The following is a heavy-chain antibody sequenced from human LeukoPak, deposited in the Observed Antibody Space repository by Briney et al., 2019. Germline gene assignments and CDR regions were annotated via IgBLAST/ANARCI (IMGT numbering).Heavy chain of an antibody. Sequence: GGSLRLSCAASGFTFSNYAMSWVRQAPGKGLGWVSAILGSGGSTYYADSVKGRFTVSRDNSKSTLYLQMNSPRAEDTALYYCAKWGDYDVLTGYYVPDYWGQGTLVTVSS. J-gene: IGHJ4*02. CDR1: GFTFSNYA. D-gene: IGHD3-9*01. V-gene: IGHV3-23*01. CDR3: AKWGDYDVLTGYYVPDY. CDR2: ILGSGGST.